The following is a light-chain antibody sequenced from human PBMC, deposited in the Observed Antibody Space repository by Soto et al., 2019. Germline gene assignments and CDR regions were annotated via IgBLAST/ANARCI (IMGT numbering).Light chain of an antibody. CDR1: KSISNR. Sequence: DIKMTQSPSTLSASVGDRVTITCRASKSISNRLAWYHQKPGKAPKPLIYDASTLQSGVSSRFSGSGSGTEFTLTISSLQPDDFASYYCQHYINFPGTFGQGTTVDI. J-gene: IGKJ1*01. V-gene: IGKV1-5*01. CDR3: QHYINFPGT. CDR2: DAS.